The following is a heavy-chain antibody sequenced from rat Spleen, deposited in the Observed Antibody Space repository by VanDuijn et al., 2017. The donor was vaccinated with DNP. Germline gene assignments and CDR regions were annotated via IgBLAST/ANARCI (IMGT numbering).Heavy chain of an antibody. D-gene: IGHD4-3*01. CDR1: GFTFSNYG. V-gene: IGHV5-22*01. J-gene: IGHJ2*01. Sequence: EVQLVESGGGLVQPGRSMKLSCAASGFTFSNYGMAWVRRAPEKGLEWVAYIGSDGYAPYYGDSVKGRFTISRDNAKSTLYLQMNSLRSEDMATYYCIRWNSGHFDYWGQGVMVTVSS. CDR2: IGSDGYAP. CDR3: IRWNSGHFDY.